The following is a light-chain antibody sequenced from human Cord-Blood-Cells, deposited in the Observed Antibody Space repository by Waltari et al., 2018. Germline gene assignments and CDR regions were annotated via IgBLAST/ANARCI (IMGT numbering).Light chain of an antibody. CDR2: EGS. V-gene: IGLV2-23*01. CDR1: SSDVGSYKL. J-gene: IGLJ2*01. Sequence: QSALTQPASVSGSPGQSITISCTGTSSDVGSYKLVSWYQQHPGKAPKLMIYEGSKRPSGVSNRFSGSKSGNTASLTISGLQAEDEADYYCCPYAGSSTLVFGGVTKLTVL. CDR3: CPYAGSSTLV.